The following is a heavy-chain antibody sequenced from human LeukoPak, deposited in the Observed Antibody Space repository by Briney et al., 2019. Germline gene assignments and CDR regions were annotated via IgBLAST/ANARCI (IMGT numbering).Heavy chain of an antibody. J-gene: IGHJ4*02. CDR3: ARVDRMAEIDF. D-gene: IGHD1-14*01. CDR2: ISTYTGNA. CDR1: GYTFTTYG. V-gene: IGHV1-18*01. Sequence: GASVKVSCKASGYTFTTYGLSWVRRAPGQGLEWMGWISTYTGNAKYSQKLQDRATMTTGTSTSTGYMELRGPTSDDTAVYYCARVDRMAEIDFWGQGTLVIVSA.